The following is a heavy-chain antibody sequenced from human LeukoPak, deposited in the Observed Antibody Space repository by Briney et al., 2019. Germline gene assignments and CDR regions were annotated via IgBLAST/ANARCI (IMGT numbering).Heavy chain of an antibody. V-gene: IGHV1-2*02. CDR1: GYTFTGYY. Sequence: ASVKVSCKASGYTFTGYYMHWVRQAPGQGLEWMGWINPNSGGTNYAQKFQGRVTMTRDTSISTAYMELSRLRSDDTAVYYCARDNRRYCSSTSCLPAPTYWGQGTLVTVSS. CDR3: ARDNRRYCSSTSCLPAPTY. J-gene: IGHJ4*02. CDR2: INPNSGGT. D-gene: IGHD2-2*01.